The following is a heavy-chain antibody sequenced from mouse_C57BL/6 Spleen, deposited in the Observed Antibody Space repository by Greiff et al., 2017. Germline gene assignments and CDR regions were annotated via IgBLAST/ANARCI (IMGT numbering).Heavy chain of an antibody. Sequence: EVHLVESGEGLVKPGGSLKLSCAASGFTFSSYAMSWVRQTPEKRLEWVAYISSGGDYIYYADTVKGRFTISRDNARNTLYLQMSSLKSEDTAMYYCTRDPHYYGSSGYAMDYWGQGTSVTVSS. CDR1: GFTFSSYA. J-gene: IGHJ4*01. CDR2: ISSGGDYI. V-gene: IGHV5-9-1*02. CDR3: TRDPHYYGSSGYAMDY. D-gene: IGHD1-1*01.